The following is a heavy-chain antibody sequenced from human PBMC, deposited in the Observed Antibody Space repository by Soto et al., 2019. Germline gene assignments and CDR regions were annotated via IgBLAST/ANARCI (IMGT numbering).Heavy chain of an antibody. J-gene: IGHJ4*02. CDR1: GLTFRSDS. CDR2: IIPISRTP. CDR3: ARGVASSD. Sequence: QVQLVQSEAEVKKPGSSVKVSCKSSGLTFRSDSISWVRQAPGQGLEWMEGIIPISRTPTYAQKFQGRVTISADESTRTAYMEVTSLTFEDTAVYYCARGVASSDWGQGTLVTVSS. V-gene: IGHV1-69*01. D-gene: IGHD5-12*01.